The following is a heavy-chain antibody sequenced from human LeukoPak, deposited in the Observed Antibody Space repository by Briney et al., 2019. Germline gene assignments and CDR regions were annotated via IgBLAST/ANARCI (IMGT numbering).Heavy chain of an antibody. V-gene: IGHV1-46*02. Sequence: ASVKVSCKAPGDNFNTFFIHWVRQVPGQGLEWMGLINPSGDSTHYAQKFQDRVIMTRDTSTSTVYMELSSLRSEDTAVYYCARDRTPYQPISGITGGDDAFDIWGQGTMVTVSS. J-gene: IGHJ3*02. D-gene: IGHD1-14*01. CDR1: GDNFNTFF. CDR3: ARDRTPYQPISGITGGDDAFDI. CDR2: INPSGDST.